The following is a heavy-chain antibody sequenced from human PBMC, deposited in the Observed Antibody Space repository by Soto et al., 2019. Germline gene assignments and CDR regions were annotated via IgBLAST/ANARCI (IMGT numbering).Heavy chain of an antibody. V-gene: IGHV4-30-2*01. CDR3: ARGEMATMTSVHYFDY. J-gene: IGHJ4*02. CDR1: GGSISSGGYS. D-gene: IGHD5-12*01. Sequence: KPSETLSLTCPVSGGSISSGGYSWSWIRQPPGKGLEWVGYIYHSGSTYYSPSLTSRVTISVDRSKNQFSLKLSSVTAADTAVYYCARGEMATMTSVHYFDYWGQGTLVTVSS. CDR2: IYHSGST.